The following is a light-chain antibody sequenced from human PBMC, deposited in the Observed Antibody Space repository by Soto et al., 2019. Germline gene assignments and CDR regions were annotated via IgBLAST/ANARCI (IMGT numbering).Light chain of an antibody. CDR1: SVSIAGNF. CDR2: QDD. Sequence: NFMLTQPHSVSESPGKTVTISCTRSSVSIAGNFVQSYQQRPGSAPSTVIYQDDQRPSGVPDRLSGSIDSSSNSASLIISGLKTEDEADYYCQSFDSDNQEVFGGGTKLTVL. V-gene: IGLV6-57*04. J-gene: IGLJ2*01. CDR3: QSFDSDNQEV.